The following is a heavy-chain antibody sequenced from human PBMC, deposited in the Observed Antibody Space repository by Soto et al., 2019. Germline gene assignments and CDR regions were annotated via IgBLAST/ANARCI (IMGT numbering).Heavy chain of an antibody. V-gene: IGHV3-74*01. D-gene: IGHD3-10*01. CDR2: IDNAGTDS. Sequence: EVQLVESGGGLVQPGGSLRLSCAASGFTLSGRSMHWVRQAPGKGLVWVSGIDNAGTDSNYADSVKGRFTSSRDNAKNMLYLQMNSLRVEDTDVYYCARGWFGPDVWGKGTTVNVSS. J-gene: IGHJ6*04. CDR3: ARGWFGPDV. CDR1: GFTLSGRS.